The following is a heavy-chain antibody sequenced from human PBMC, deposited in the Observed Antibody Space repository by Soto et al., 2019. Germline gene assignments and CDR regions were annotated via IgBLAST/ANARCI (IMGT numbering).Heavy chain of an antibody. J-gene: IGHJ4*02. V-gene: IGHV3-7*01. CDR3: SRSLNS. CDR1: GFTFSSYW. Sequence: EVQLMESGGGLVQPGGSLRLSCAASGFTFSSYWMDWVRQTPGKGLEWVANINQDGSAKNYVDSVKGRFTISRDNAKNSLYLQMSSLTAEDWALYYCSRSLNSWGQGPLVTVSS. CDR2: INQDGSAK.